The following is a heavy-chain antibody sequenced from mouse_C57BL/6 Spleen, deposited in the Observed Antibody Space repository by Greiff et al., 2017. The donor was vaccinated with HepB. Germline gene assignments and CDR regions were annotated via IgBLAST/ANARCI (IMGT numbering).Heavy chain of an antibody. D-gene: IGHD6-1*01. CDR2: INPSNGGT. CDR3: ARSPLLDYYAMDY. J-gene: IGHJ4*01. V-gene: IGHV1-53*01. Sequence: QVQLKQPGTELVKPGASVKLSCKASGYTFTSYWMHWVKQRPGQGLEWIGNINPSNGGTNYNEKFKSKATLTVDKSSSTAYMQLSSLTSEDSAVYYCARSPLLDYYAMDYWGQGTSVTVSS. CDR1: GYTFTSYW.